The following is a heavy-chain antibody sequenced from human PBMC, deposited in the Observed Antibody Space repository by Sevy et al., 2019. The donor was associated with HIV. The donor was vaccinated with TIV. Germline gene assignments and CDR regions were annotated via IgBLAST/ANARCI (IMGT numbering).Heavy chain of an antibody. Sequence: SETLSLTCTVSVGSISHYYWSWIRQPPGKGLQWIGFVYYTGNTNYNPSLKGRVTVALDTSKNQFSLKLNSVTAADTAVYYCVRQGGLVDYGMDVWGPRTTVTVSS. D-gene: IGHD1-26*01. V-gene: IGHV4-59*01. CDR3: VRQGGLVDYGMDV. J-gene: IGHJ6*02. CDR2: VYYTGNT. CDR1: VGSISHYY.